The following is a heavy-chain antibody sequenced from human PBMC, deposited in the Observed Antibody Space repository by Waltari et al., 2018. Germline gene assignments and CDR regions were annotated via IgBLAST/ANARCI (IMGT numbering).Heavy chain of an antibody. V-gene: IGHV3-48*03. J-gene: IGHJ6*02. CDR2: ISSSGSTI. D-gene: IGHD1-26*01. Sequence: EVQLVESGGGLVQPGGSLRLSCAASGFTFSSYEMNWVRQAPGKGLEWVSYISSSGSTIYDADSVKGRFTISRDNAKNSLYLQMNSLRAEDTAVYYCARDRIVGATTYGYYYYGMDVWGQGTTVTVSS. CDR1: GFTFSSYE. CDR3: ARDRIVGATTYGYYYYGMDV.